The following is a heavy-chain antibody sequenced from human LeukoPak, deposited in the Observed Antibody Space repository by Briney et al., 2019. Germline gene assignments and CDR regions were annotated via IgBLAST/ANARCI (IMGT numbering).Heavy chain of an antibody. CDR1: GFTFSSYW. Sequence: PGGSLRLSCAASGFTFSSYWMSWVRQAPGKGLEWVAGIWSDGTTKYYADSQKGRFTISRDISKNTLFLQMNSLRAEDTAVFYCARGQGSGYYDYWGQGTLVIVSS. D-gene: IGHD3-3*01. J-gene: IGHJ4*02. CDR3: ARGQGSGYYDY. CDR2: IWSDGTTK. V-gene: IGHV3-33*08.